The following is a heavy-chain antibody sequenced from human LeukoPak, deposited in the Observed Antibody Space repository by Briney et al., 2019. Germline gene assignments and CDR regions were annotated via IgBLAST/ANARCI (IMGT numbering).Heavy chain of an antibody. J-gene: IGHJ3*02. CDR2: IFHTGST. D-gene: IGHD3-3*01. CDR3: ANLDFWSGSSDI. Sequence: PSETLSLTCTVSGYPVSSAYCWGWIRQPPGKGLEWIGSIFHTGSTYYNPSLKSRVTISEDTSKNQFSLNLTSVAAADTALYFCANLDFWSGSSDIWGQGTMVTVSS. V-gene: IGHV4-38-2*02. CDR1: GYPVSSAYC.